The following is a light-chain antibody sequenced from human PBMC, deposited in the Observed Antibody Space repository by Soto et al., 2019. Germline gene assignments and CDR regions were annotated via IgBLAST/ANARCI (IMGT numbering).Light chain of an antibody. V-gene: IGLV2-23*02. CDR2: EVA. CDR1: NSDLGSFNF. CDR3: CSDAGTISYL. Sequence: QSVLTQPASVSGSPGQSITISCTRTNSDLGSFNFVSWYQQHPGKAPKVMIYEVAKRPSGISDRFSGSKSGNTASLTISGLQVEDEADFYCCSDAGTISYLFGTGTKATAL. J-gene: IGLJ1*01.